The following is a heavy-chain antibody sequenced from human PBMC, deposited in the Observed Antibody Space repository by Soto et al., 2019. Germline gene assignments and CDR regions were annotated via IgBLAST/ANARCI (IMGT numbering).Heavy chain of an antibody. Sequence: EVQLEESGGALVKPGESLTLSCAASGFTFSHAWLGWVRQAPGKGLEWVGRIKMKSEGETTDYGAPVKGRFIISRDDSKNTVDLQMNTLKTEDTAVYYCTTVYGHSYGQLDDWGQGTLVTVSS. CDR1: GFTFSHAW. D-gene: IGHD5-18*01. J-gene: IGHJ4*02. CDR2: IKMKSEGETT. CDR3: TTVYGHSYGQLDD. V-gene: IGHV3-15*02.